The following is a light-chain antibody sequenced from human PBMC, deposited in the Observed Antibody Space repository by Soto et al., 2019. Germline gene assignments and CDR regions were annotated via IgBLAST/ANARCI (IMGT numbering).Light chain of an antibody. CDR3: QQSYSPLWT. Sequence: EIVLTQSPGTLSLSPGERATLSCRASQSVSSSYLAWYQQKPGQAPRLLIYGASSRATGIPDRFSGSGSGTDFTLTISRLEPEDFATYYCQQSYSPLWTFGQGTKV. CDR1: QSVSSSY. J-gene: IGKJ1*01. V-gene: IGKV3-20*01. CDR2: GAS.